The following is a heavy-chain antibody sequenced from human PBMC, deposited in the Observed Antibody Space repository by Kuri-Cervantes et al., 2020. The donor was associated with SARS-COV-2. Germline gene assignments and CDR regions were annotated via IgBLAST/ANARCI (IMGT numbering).Heavy chain of an antibody. J-gene: IGHJ4*02. D-gene: IGHD2-21*01. CDR3: AREVTIVVGGLDS. CDR2: MNPNGGDT. V-gene: IGHV1-8*03. CDR1: GYTFTNYE. Sequence: ASVKVSCKASGYTFTNYEINWVRQATGQGLVWMGWMNPNGGDTDYAQKFQGRVILTRNTSTTTAYMELRGLKSEDTAVYYCAREVTIVVGGLDSWGQGTLVTVSS.